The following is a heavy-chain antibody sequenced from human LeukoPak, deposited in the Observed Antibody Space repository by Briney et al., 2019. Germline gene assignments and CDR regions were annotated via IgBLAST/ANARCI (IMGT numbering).Heavy chain of an antibody. V-gene: IGHV3-21*01. CDR2: ISSSSSYI. J-gene: IGHJ6*02. CDR3: ARDGDCSGGSCYRFSDYYYGMDV. CDR1: GFTFSSYS. D-gene: IGHD2-15*01. Sequence: GGSLRLSCAASGFTFSSYSMNWVRQAPGKGLEWVSSISSSSSYIYYADSVKGRFTISRDNAKNSLYLQVNSLRAEDTAVYYCARDGDCSGGSCYRFSDYYYGMDVWGQGTTVTVSS.